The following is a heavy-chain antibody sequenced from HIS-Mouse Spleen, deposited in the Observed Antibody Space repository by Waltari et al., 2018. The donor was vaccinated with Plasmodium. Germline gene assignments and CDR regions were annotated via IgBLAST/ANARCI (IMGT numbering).Heavy chain of an antibody. Sequence: EVQLVESGGGLIQPGGSLRLSCAASGFPVSSNYMSCVRQDPGKGREWVSVIYSGGSTYDADSVKGRVTISRDNSKNTLYLQMNSLRAEDTAVYYCARGMKSSSSAFDIWGQGTMVTVSS. J-gene: IGHJ3*02. CDR3: ARGMKSSSSAFDI. V-gene: IGHV3-53*01. D-gene: IGHD6-6*01. CDR2: IYSGGST. CDR1: GFPVSSNY.